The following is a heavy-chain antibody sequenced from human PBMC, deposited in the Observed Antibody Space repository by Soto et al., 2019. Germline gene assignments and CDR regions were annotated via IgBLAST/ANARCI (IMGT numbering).Heavy chain of an antibody. CDR1: GFTFSTYG. V-gene: IGHV3-30*18. J-gene: IGHJ4*02. D-gene: IGHD3-22*01. CDR3: AKETHSRGYGSYFDY. CDR2: ISKEGSSK. Sequence: GGSLRLSCAASGFTFSTYGMHWVRQAPGKGLEWVAVISKEGSSKYDADSVKGRFTISRDNSKNTLYLQMNSLRGEDTAVYYCAKETHSRGYGSYFDYWGQGTLVTV.